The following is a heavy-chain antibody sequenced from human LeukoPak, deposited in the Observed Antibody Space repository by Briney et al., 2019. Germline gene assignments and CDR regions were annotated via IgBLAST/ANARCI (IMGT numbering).Heavy chain of an antibody. J-gene: IGHJ6*02. CDR1: GGSISSYY. D-gene: IGHD3-10*01. CDR2: IYYSGST. V-gene: IGHV4-59*01. CDR3: ARGRFGYGMDV. Sequence: SETLSLTCTVSGGSISSYYWSWIRQPPGKGLAWIGYIYYSGSTNYNPSLKSRVTISVDTSKNQFSLKLSSVTAADTAVDYCARGRFGYGMDVWGQGTTVTVSS.